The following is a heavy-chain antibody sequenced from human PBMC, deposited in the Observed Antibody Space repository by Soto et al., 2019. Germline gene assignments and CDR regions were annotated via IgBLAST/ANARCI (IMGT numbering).Heavy chain of an antibody. Sequence: EVQLVESGGGLVQPGGSLRLSCAASGFTFSDYYMDWVRQVPGKVLEWVGRTRNKANSYTTEYAASVRGRLSISRDDLKDSMYLQMYNLKTEDTAVYYCASDTGGSYDYWGQGALVTASS. CDR3: ASDTGGSYDY. V-gene: IGHV3-72*01. D-gene: IGHD3-16*01. CDR2: TRNKANSYTT. CDR1: GFTFSDYY. J-gene: IGHJ4*02.